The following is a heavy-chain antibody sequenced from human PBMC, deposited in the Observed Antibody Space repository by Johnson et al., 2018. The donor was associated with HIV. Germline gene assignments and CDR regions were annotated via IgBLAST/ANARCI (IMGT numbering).Heavy chain of an antibody. Sequence: VQLVESGGGVVQPGRSLRLSCAASGFTFSSYRMSWVRQAPGKGLEWVANIKQDGSEKYSVDSVKGRFTVSRDNSKNTLYLQMNSLRVEDTAMYYCAKDSSSPGGGAFDIWGQGTMVSVSS. CDR1: GFTFSSYR. CDR3: AKDSSSPGGGAFDI. J-gene: IGHJ3*02. D-gene: IGHD1-14*01. CDR2: IKQDGSEK. V-gene: IGHV3-7*01.